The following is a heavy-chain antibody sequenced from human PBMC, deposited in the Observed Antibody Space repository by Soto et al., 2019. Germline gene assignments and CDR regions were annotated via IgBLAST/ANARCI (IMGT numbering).Heavy chain of an antibody. CDR3: ARLDYYDSSGYYPDY. CDR2: ISFGGTTI. Sequence: KPGGSLRLSCAVSGFTFSDYYMSWIRRAPGKGLEWLSYISFGGTTIYYAGSVQGRFTISRDNAKNSLYLQMNSLRAEDTAVYYCARLDYYDSSGYYPDYWGQGTLVTVSS. D-gene: IGHD3-22*01. CDR1: GFTFSDYY. V-gene: IGHV3-11*01. J-gene: IGHJ4*02.